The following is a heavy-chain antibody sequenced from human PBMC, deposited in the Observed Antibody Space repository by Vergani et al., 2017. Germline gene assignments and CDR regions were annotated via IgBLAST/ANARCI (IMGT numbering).Heavy chain of an antibody. CDR3: ARDRYCSSTSCQRGGWFDP. CDR1: GYTFTSYA. V-gene: IGHV1-3*01. CDR2: INAGNGNT. Sequence: QVQLVQSGAEVKKPGASVKVSCKASGYTFTSYAMHWVRQAPGQRLEWMGWINAGNGNTKYSQKFQGRVTITRDTSASTAYMELSSLRSEDTAVYYCARDRYCSSTSCQRGGWFDPWGQGTLVTVSS. D-gene: IGHD2-2*01. J-gene: IGHJ5*02.